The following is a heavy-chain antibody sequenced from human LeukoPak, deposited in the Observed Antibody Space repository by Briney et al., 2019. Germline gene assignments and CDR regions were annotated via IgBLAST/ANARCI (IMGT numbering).Heavy chain of an antibody. CDR2: IYTSGST. J-gene: IGHJ3*02. V-gene: IGHV4-4*07. Sequence: SETLSLTCTVSGGSISSYYWSWIRQPAGKGLEWIGRIYTSGSTNYNPSLKSRVTISVDTPKNHFSLNLSAVTAADTAVYYCASLWLFGPRDAFGIWGQGTMVTVSS. CDR1: GGSISSYY. D-gene: IGHD3-22*01. CDR3: ASLWLFGPRDAFGI.